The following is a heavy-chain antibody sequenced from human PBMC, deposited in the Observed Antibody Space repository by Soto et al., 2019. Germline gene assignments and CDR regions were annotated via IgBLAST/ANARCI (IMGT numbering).Heavy chain of an antibody. CDR1: GGSISTSTYY. CDR3: ARGTEIYDYIWGSYRSNWFDP. Sequence: PSETLSLTCTVSGGSISTSTYYWGWIRQPPGKGLEWIGKVNYSGSTNYNPSLKSRVTISVDTSKNQFSLKLSSVTAADTAVYYCARGTEIYDYIWGSYRSNWFDPWGQGTLVTVSS. V-gene: IGHV4-39*07. J-gene: IGHJ5*02. D-gene: IGHD3-16*02. CDR2: VNYSGST.